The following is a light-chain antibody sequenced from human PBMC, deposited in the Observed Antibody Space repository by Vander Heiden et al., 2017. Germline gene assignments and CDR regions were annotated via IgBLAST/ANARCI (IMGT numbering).Light chain of an antibody. CDR1: QSVLYSSNNKND. J-gene: IGKJ2*01. CDR2: WAS. Sequence: DIVMTQSQDSLAVSLGERATINCKSSQSVLYSSNNKNDLAWYQQKAGQPTKLLICWASTRESGVPDRFSGGGSGTDFTLTISSLQAEDVAVYYCQQYDSTPYTFGQGTKLEIK. CDR3: QQYDSTPYT. V-gene: IGKV4-1*01.